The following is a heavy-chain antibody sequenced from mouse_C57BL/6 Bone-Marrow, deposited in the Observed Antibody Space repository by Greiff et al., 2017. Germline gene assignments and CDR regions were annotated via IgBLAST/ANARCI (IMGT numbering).Heavy chain of an antibody. V-gene: IGHV1-69*01. CDR1: GYTFTSYW. Sequence: VQLQQPGAELVMPGASVKLSCKASGYTFTSYWMHWVKQRPGQGLEWIGEIDPSDSYTNYTQKFKGKSTLTVDKSSSPAYMQLSSLTSEDSAVYYCARSDYSCSSPDYWGQGTTLTVSS. J-gene: IGHJ2*01. CDR3: ARSDYSCSSPDY. CDR2: IDPSDSYT. D-gene: IGHD1-1*01.